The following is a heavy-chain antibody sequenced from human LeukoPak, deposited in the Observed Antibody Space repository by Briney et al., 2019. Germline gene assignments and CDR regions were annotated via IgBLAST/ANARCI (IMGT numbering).Heavy chain of an antibody. CDR2: ISGSGSTI. Sequence: GGSLRLSCAVSGFTFSSYDMNWVRQAPGKGLEWVSYISGSGSTIYYADSVEGRFTISRDSAKNSLYLQMNSLRAEDTAVYYCARARGYYYDSFDYWGQGTLVTISS. D-gene: IGHD3-22*01. J-gene: IGHJ4*02. V-gene: IGHV3-48*03. CDR3: ARARGYYYDSFDY. CDR1: GFTFSSYD.